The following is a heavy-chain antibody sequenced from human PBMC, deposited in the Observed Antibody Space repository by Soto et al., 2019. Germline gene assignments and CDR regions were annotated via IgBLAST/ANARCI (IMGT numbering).Heavy chain of an antibody. CDR1: GYTFTSYD. CDR2: MNPNSGNT. V-gene: IGHV1-8*01. J-gene: IGHJ6*03. Sequence: GASVKVSCKAPGYTFTSYDINWVRQATGQGLEWMGWMNPNSGNTGYAQKFQGRVTMTRNTSISTAYMELSSLRSEDTAVYYCAREGLPTGNYYYYMDVWGKGTTVTVSS. CDR3: AREGLPTGNYYYYMDV. D-gene: IGHD2-21*02.